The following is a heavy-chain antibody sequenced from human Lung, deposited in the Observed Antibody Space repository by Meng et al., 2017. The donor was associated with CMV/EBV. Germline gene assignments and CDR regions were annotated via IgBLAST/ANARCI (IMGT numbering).Heavy chain of an antibody. V-gene: IGHV4-30-4*01. CDR3: ARDSPGGYGYFDS. D-gene: IGHD5-12*01. CDR1: DCFTTSDDYY. CDR2: IHYSGTT. Sequence: QVQLQTSGPGLVKPSQTLSLTFTVSDCFTTSDDYYWSWIRQPPGKGLEWIGYIHYSGTTYYNPSLKSRIAISLDTSKNQFSLNLNSVTAADAAVYYCARDSPGGYGYFDSWGQGTLVTVSS. J-gene: IGHJ4*02.